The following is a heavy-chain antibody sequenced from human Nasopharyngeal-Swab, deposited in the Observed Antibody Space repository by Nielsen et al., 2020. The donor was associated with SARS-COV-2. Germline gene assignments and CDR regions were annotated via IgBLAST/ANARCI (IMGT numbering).Heavy chain of an antibody. D-gene: IGHD3-22*01. CDR2: MSSSWSTI. CDR1: GFTFSSYE. V-gene: IGHV3-48*03. J-gene: IGHJ2*01. Sequence: GESLKISCAASGFTFSSYEMNWVRQAPGKGLEWVSYMSSSWSTIYYADSVKGRFTISRDNAKNSLYLQMNSLRAEDTALYYCAKAGGYPRGIWYFDLWGRGTLVTVSS. CDR3: AKAGGYPRGIWYFDL.